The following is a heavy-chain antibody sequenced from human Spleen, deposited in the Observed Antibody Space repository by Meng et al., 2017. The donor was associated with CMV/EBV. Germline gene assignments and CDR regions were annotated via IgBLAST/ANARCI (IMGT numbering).Heavy chain of an antibody. CDR2: IHSSSGGT. CDR1: GYTFTAHY. J-gene: IGHJ6*02. CDR3: ASGWDYYYGMDV. Sequence: ASEKVSCKASGYTFTAHYFLWVRQAPGQGLEWMGWIHSSSGGTNYAQKFQGRVAMSSDTFIATGYMELTRLRFDDTAVYYCASGWDYYYGMDVWGQGTTVTVSS. D-gene: IGHD6-19*01. V-gene: IGHV1-2*02.